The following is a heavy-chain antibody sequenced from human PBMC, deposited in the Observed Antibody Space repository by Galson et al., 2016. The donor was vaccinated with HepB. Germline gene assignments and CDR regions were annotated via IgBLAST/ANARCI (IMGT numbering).Heavy chain of an antibody. CDR2: IYSGGTT. CDR1: GFTVSTTY. D-gene: IGHD2-15*01. V-gene: IGHV3-66*01. J-gene: IGHJ5*02. CDR3: ARNRHCSGGSCYGA. Sequence: SLRLSCAASGFTVSTTYMNWVRQAPGKGLEWVSIIYSGGTTYQADSVKGRFTISRDNSNNTLYLQMNSLRHEDTAVYYCARNRHCSGGSCYGAWGQGTLVTVSS.